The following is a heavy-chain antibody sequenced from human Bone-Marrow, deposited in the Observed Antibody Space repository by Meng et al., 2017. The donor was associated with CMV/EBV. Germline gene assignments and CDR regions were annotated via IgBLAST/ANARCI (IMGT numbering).Heavy chain of an antibody. D-gene: IGHD2-2*02. CDR2: ISAYNGNT. CDR1: GYTFTSYG. CDR3: SRDTPLHCSSTSCYTDWFDP. J-gene: IGHJ5*02. Sequence: ASVKVSCKASGYTFTSYGISWVRQDPGQGLEWMGWISAYNGNTNYAQKLQGRVTMTTDTSTSTAYMELRSLRSDDTAVYYRSRDTPLHCSSTSCYTDWFDPWGQGTLVTVSS. V-gene: IGHV1-18*01.